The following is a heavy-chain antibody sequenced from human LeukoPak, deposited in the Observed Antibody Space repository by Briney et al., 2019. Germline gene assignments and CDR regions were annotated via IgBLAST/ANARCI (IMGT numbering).Heavy chain of an antibody. CDR3: ARVHCSSTSCPYPYYYYGMDV. D-gene: IGHD2-2*01. CDR1: GFTFSSYG. Sequence: GGSLRLSCAASGFTFSSYGMHWVRQVPGKGLEWVAVIWYDGSNKYYADSVKGRFTISRDNSKNTLYLQMNSLRAEDTAVYYCARVHCSSTSCPYPYYYYGMDVWGKGTTVTVSS. J-gene: IGHJ6*04. V-gene: IGHV3-33*01. CDR2: IWYDGSNK.